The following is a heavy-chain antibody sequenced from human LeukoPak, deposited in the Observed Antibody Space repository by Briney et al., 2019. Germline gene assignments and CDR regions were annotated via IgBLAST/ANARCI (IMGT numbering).Heavy chain of an antibody. Sequence: GEYLKISCKGSGYSFSNDWIGWVRQMPGKGLEWMGIIYPGDSDAKYSPSFQGQVTISADKSISTAYLQWSSLEASDTAMYYCARRGCNGGRCYGYWGQGTLVTVPS. CDR1: GYSFSNDW. D-gene: IGHD2-15*01. CDR2: IYPGDSDA. V-gene: IGHV5-51*01. J-gene: IGHJ4*02. CDR3: ARRGCNGGRCYGY.